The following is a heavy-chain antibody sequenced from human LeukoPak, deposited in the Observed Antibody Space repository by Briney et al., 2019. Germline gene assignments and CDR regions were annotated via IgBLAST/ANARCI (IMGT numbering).Heavy chain of an antibody. Sequence: GGSLRLSCAASGFTVSSNYMSWVRQAPGKGLEWVAVISHDGTNKYYADSVKGRFTISRDNSKNTLYLQMNSLKTEDTAVYYCTSGPYYYYMDVWGKGTTVTVSS. CDR1: GFTVSSNY. CDR2: ISHDGTNK. J-gene: IGHJ6*03. V-gene: IGHV3-30-3*01. CDR3: TSGPYYYYMDV.